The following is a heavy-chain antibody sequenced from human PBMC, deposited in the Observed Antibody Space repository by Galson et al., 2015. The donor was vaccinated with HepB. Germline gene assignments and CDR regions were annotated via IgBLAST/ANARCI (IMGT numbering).Heavy chain of an antibody. Sequence: SLRLSCAASGFTFSSYAMSWVRQAPGKGLEWVSVISGSGASTMYADSVKGRFTISRDNSKNTLYLQMNSLRAEDRAVYFCANSYCSSVSCSLDYWGQGTLVTVSS. CDR1: GFTFSSYA. CDR3: ANSYCSSVSCSLDY. CDR2: ISGSGAST. V-gene: IGHV3-23*01. D-gene: IGHD2-2*01. J-gene: IGHJ4*02.